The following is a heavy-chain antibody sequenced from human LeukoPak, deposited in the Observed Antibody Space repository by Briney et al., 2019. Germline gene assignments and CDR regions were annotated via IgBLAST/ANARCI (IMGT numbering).Heavy chain of an antibody. V-gene: IGHV3-21*01. CDR2: ISSSSSYI. J-gene: IGHJ4*02. Sequence: GGSLRLSCAAFGFTFSSYSMNWVRQAPGKGMEWVSSISSSSSYIYYADSVKGRFTISRDNAKNSLYLQMNSLRAEDTAVYYCATGVLECLSTYWGQGTLVTVSS. D-gene: IGHD3-3*01. CDR3: ATGVLECLSTY. CDR1: GFTFSSYS.